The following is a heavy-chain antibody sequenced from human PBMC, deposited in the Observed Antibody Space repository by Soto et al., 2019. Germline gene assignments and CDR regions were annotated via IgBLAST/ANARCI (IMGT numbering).Heavy chain of an antibody. CDR1: GGTFSSYA. D-gene: IGHD2-21*02. Sequence: QVQLVQSGAEVKKPGSSVKVSCKASGGTFSSYAISWVRQAPGQGLEWMGGIIPIFGTANYAQKFQGRVTITAEKSTSTAYMELGSLRLEDTAVYYWAKKYCGGDCYSRTPGGGMAVWGQGTTFTVSS. CDR2: IIPIFGTA. V-gene: IGHV1-69*06. CDR3: AKKYCGGDCYSRTPGGGMAV. J-gene: IGHJ6*02.